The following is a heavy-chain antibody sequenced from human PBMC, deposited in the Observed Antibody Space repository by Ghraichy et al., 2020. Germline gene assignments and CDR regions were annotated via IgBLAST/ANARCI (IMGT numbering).Heavy chain of an antibody. V-gene: IGHV1-2*02. Sequence: ASVKVSCKASGYTFSGYYVHWVRQAPGQGLEWMGWLNPSSGGTNYAQKFQGRVTMTRDTSISTAYMELSRLTSDDTAVYYCAKDVDQRPDYWGQGTLVTVSP. J-gene: IGHJ4*02. CDR2: LNPSSGGT. D-gene: IGHD5-12*01. CDR1: GYTFSGYY. CDR3: AKDVDQRPDY.